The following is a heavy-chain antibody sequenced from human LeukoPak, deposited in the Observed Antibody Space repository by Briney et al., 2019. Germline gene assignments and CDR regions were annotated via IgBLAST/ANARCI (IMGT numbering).Heavy chain of an antibody. D-gene: IGHD3-10*01. Sequence: SETLSLTCTVSGGSISSSSYYWGWIRQPPGKGLAWIGSIYYSGSTYYNPSLKSRVTISVDTSKNQFSLKLSSVTAADTAVYYCARHYYGSGSYLFDYWGQGTLVTVSS. CDR1: GGSISSSSYY. J-gene: IGHJ4*02. CDR2: IYYSGST. V-gene: IGHV4-39*01. CDR3: ARHYYGSGSYLFDY.